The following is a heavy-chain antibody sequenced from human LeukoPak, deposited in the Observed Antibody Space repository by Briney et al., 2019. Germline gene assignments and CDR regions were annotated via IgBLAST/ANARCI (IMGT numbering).Heavy chain of an antibody. CDR1: GYSFTSYW. J-gene: IGHJ4*02. CDR3: ARHLSTSGGFFDY. CDR2: IYPGDSDT. Sequence: GESLKISCKGSGYSFTSYWIGWVRQMPGKGLEWMGIIYPGDSDTRYSPSFQGQVSISADKSISTAYLQWSSLKASDTAMYYCARHLSTSGGFFDYWGQGTLVTVSS. D-gene: IGHD2-2*01. V-gene: IGHV5-51*01.